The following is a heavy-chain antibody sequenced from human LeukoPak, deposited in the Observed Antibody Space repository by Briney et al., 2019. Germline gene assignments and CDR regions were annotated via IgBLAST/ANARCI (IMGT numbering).Heavy chain of an antibody. V-gene: IGHV3-48*03. D-gene: IGHD3-10*01. CDR1: GFTLRNYE. CDR2: FSSSGTPI. CDR3: ARGGASGSYSIDQ. Sequence: GGSLRLPCAASGFTLRNYEMNWVRQTPGKGLEWVSYFSSSGTPIYYADSVKGRFTVSRDNAKNTLYLQMNSLRAEDTGVYYCARGGASGSYSIDQWGQGTLVTVSS. J-gene: IGHJ4*02.